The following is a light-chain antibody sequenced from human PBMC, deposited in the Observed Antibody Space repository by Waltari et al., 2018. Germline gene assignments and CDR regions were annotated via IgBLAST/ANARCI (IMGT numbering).Light chain of an antibody. Sequence: EIVLTQSPGTLSLSPGDRATLSCRASESIANAHSAYLAWYQKRPGQAPRLLIYDASSRAAGIADRFSGSGSGTDFSLTISSLEPDDFAVYYCQQYGTSPSITFGQGTRLDIK. CDR3: QQYGTSPSIT. CDR2: DAS. J-gene: IGKJ5*01. CDR1: ESIANAHSAY. V-gene: IGKV3-20*01.